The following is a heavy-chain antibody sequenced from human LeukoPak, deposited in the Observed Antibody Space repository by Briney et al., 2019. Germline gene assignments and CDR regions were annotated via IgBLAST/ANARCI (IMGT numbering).Heavy chain of an antibody. CDR3: ARGADGVSSNSRGWFDP. CDR2: ISTSSSYI. CDR1: GFTFSSYG. D-gene: IGHD2-15*01. V-gene: IGHV3-21*01. Sequence: GGSLRLSCAASGFTFSSYGMSWVRQAPGKGLEWVSSISTSSSYIYYADSVKGRFTISRDNARNSLYLQMNTLRAEDTAVYSCARGADGVSSNSRGWFDPWGQGTLVTVSS. J-gene: IGHJ5*02.